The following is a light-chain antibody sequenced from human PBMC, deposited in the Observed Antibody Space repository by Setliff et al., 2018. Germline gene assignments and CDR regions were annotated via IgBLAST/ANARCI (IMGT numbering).Light chain of an antibody. Sequence: QSALTQPPSVSGAPGQRVTISCTGSSSNIGAGYDVHWYQQLPGTAPKLLIYGNSNRPSGVPDRFSGSKSGTSASLAITGLQAEDEADYYCSSYTSSSPYVFGTGTKVTVL. V-gene: IGLV1-40*01. CDR3: SSYTSSSPYV. J-gene: IGLJ1*01. CDR1: SSNIGAGYD. CDR2: GNS.